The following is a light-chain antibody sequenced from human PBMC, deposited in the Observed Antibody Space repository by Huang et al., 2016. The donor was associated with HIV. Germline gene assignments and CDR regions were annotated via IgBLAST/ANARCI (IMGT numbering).Light chain of an antibody. J-gene: IGKJ4*02. CDR2: DAS. Sequence: IVLTQSPVTLSLSPGENATLSCRASQNINNYLAWYQQKPGQAPRLLSYDASDRATGIPARFSGRGSGTDFTLTISSLEPDDFAVYYCQHRSTWRFGGGTKVEI. V-gene: IGKV3-11*01. CDR1: QNINNY. CDR3: QHRSTWR.